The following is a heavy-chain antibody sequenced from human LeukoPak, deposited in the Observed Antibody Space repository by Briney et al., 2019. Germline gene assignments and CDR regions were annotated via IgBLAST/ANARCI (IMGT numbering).Heavy chain of an antibody. CDR3: AKGFYYDTSGYFSLYYFDY. D-gene: IGHD3-22*01. Sequence: GGSLRLSCEASGFTFSSYGMHWVRQAPGKGLEWVAFIRSDGSNKYYTDSVKGRFTISRDNSKNTLYLQMNSLRAGDTAVYYCAKGFYYDTSGYFSLYYFDYWGQGTLVTVSS. CDR1: GFTFSSYG. J-gene: IGHJ4*02. CDR2: IRSDGSNK. V-gene: IGHV3-30*02.